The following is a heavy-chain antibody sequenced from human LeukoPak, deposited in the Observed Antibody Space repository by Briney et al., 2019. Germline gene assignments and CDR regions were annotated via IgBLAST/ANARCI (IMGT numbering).Heavy chain of an antibody. CDR1: GYNFMTFG. J-gene: IGHJ3*02. CDR2: ISPSSGNT. D-gene: IGHD1-1*01. V-gene: IGHV1-18*01. Sequence: ASVNVSCKASGYNFMTFGVSWVRQAPGQGLQWMGWISPSSGNTNSARKSQGRLSMSTDTSTGIAYMHLRSLTPDDTALYYCARAGTTVTGGDAFDIWGQGTMVIVSA. CDR3: ARAGTTVTGGDAFDI.